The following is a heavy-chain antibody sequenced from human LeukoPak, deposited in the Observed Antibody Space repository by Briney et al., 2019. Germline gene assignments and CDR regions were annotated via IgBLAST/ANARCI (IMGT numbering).Heavy chain of an antibody. CDR2: IIPIFGTA. D-gene: IGHD3-10*01. J-gene: IGHJ5*02. CDR3: ARETARVTMVRESLVYWFDP. Sequence: ASVKVSCKASGGTFSSYAISWVRQAPGQGLELMGGIIPIFGTANYAQKFQGRVTITTDESTSTAYMELSSLRSEDTAVYYCARETARVTMVRESLVYWFDPWGQGTLVTVSS. CDR1: GGTFSSYA. V-gene: IGHV1-69*05.